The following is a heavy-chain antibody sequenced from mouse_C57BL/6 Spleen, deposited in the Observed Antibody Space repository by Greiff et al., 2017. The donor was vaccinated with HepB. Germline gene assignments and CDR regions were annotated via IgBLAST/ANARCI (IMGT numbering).Heavy chain of an antibody. Sequence: EVKLMESGGGLVQPKGSLKLSCAASGFSFNTYAMNWVRQAPGKGLEWVARIRSKSNNYANYYADSVKDRFTISRDDSESMLYLQMNNLKTEDTAMYYCVRDYGNYFDYWGQGTTLTVSS. D-gene: IGHD1-1*01. V-gene: IGHV10-1*01. J-gene: IGHJ2*01. CDR1: GFSFNTYA. CDR2: IRSKSNNYAN. CDR3: VRDYGNYFDY.